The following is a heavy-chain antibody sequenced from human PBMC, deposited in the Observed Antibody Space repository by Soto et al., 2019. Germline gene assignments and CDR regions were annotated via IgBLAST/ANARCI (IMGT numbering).Heavy chain of an antibody. CDR3: ARDSYSYGTIYYFDY. J-gene: IGHJ4*02. D-gene: IGHD5-18*01. CDR1: GFTFSSYA. Sequence: QVQLVESGGGVVQPGRSLRLSCAASGFTFSSYAMHWVRQAPGKGLEWVAVISYDGSNKYYADSVKGRFTISRDNSKNTLYLQMNSLRAEDTAVYYCARDSYSYGTIYYFDYWGQGTLVTVSS. CDR2: ISYDGSNK. V-gene: IGHV3-30-3*01.